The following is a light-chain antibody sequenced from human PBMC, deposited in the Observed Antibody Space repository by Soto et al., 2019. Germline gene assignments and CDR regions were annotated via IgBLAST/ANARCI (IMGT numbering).Light chain of an antibody. V-gene: IGKV1-17*01. J-gene: IGKJ2*01. CDR3: LQHSDSPFT. CDR2: SAS. Sequence: IQMTQSPSSLSASVGDRVTITCRASQGIRDALGCYQQKPGKVPKRLIYSASSLQNGVPSRFSGSGSETVLTLKISSLQPEDVATYFCLQHSDSPFTFGQGTRLEV. CDR1: QGIRDA.